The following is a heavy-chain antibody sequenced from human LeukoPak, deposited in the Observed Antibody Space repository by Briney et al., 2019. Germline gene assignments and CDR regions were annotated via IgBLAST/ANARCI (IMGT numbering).Heavy chain of an antibody. D-gene: IGHD6-13*01. Sequence: GGSLRLSCAASGFTVSSNYMSWVRQAPGKGLEWVSVIYSGGSTYYADSVKGRFTISRDNSKSTLYLQMNSLRAEDTAVYYCARGGVAAAGMDMDVWGQGTTVTVSS. V-gene: IGHV3-66*02. CDR2: IYSGGST. CDR3: ARGGVAAAGMDMDV. J-gene: IGHJ6*02. CDR1: GFTVSSNY.